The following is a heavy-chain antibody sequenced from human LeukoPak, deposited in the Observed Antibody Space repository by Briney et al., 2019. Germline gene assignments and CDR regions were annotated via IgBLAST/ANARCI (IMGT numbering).Heavy chain of an antibody. CDR3: ARGPAAYDY. CDR2: ISYSGST. J-gene: IGHJ4*02. Sequence: SETLSLTCTVSGGSISNYYWNWIRQPPGKGLEWIGYISYSGSTNYNPSLKSRVTIMADTSKNQFSLRLSSVTAADTAVYYCARGPAAYDYWGQGTLVTVSS. D-gene: IGHD2-2*01. CDR1: GGSISNYY. V-gene: IGHV4-59*01.